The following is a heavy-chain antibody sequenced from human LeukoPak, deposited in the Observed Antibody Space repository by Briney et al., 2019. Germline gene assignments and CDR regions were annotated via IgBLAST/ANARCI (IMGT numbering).Heavy chain of an antibody. V-gene: IGHV3-74*01. J-gene: IGHJ4*02. CDR2: INGDGSST. Sequence: SGGSLRLSCAASGLSFTTYLMHWVRQAPGEGLVWVSRINGDGSSTNYADSVKGRFTISRDNAKNTLYLQMNSLRAEDTAMYYCARGGSNYGDFFYWGQGTLVTVPS. CDR1: GLSFTTYL. D-gene: IGHD4-17*01. CDR3: ARGGSNYGDFFY.